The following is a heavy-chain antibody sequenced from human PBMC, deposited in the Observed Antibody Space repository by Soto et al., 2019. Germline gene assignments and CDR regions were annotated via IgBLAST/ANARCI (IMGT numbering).Heavy chain of an antibody. Sequence: EVQLLESGGGLVQPGESLRLSCAASGFTFSDYFMNWVRQAPGKGLEWVSGINKDGGTTQNADFVRGRFTIFRDNSRNTLYLQMNSVRAEDTALYYCAKDLHWYGMDVWGQGTTVTVS. V-gene: IGHV3-23*01. J-gene: IGHJ6*02. CDR2: INKDGGTT. CDR1: GFTFSDYF. CDR3: AKDLHWYGMDV. D-gene: IGHD1-20*01.